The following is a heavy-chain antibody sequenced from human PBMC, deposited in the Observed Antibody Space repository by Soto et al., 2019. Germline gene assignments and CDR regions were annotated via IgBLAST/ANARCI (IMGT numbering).Heavy chain of an antibody. D-gene: IGHD3-22*01. CDR2: ISHSGSI. CDR1: GGTKSSSNW. CDR3: ARDVENDYDSSPTGQFDY. V-gene: IGHV4-4*02. J-gene: IGHJ4*02. Sequence: SETLSRPCAVSGGTKSSSNWWTWVSQTPGKGLEWNGEISHSGSINYNPPLKSRDTISVDKTQNQFTLKMSSLTAADPAVYYFARDVENDYDSSPTGQFDYGGQGTLGTVSS.